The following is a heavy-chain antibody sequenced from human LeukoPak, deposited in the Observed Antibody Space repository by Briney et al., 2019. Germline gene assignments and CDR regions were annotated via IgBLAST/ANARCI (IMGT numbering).Heavy chain of an antibody. Sequence: PSETLSLTCTVSGGSISNYYWSWIRQPAGKGLERIGRIYTSGSTNYSPSLKSRVTMSVDTSKNQFSLRLSSVTAADTAVYYCARATHWAFDYWGQGTLVTVSS. J-gene: IGHJ4*02. D-gene: IGHD7-27*01. V-gene: IGHV4-4*07. CDR2: IYTSGST. CDR3: ARATHWAFDY. CDR1: GGSISNYY.